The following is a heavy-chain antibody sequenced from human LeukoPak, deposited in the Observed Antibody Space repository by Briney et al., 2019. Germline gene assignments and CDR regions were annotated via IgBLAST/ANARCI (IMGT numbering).Heavy chain of an antibody. J-gene: IGHJ4*02. V-gene: IGHV3-7*01. D-gene: IGHD5-18*01. CDR3: ARTPVDTAMGEPYFDY. CDR2: IKQDGSEK. Sequence: GGPLRLSCAASGFTFSSYWMSWVRQAPGKGREGVANIKQDGSEKDYVDSVKGRFTISRDNAKTSLYLQMNSLRAEDTAVYYCARTPVDTAMGEPYFDYWGQGTLVTVSS. CDR1: GFTFSSYW.